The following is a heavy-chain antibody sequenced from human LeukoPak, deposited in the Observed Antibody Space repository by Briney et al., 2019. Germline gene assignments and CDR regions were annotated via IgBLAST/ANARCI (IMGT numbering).Heavy chain of an antibody. J-gene: IGHJ4*02. V-gene: IGHV3-21*01. D-gene: IGHD1-26*01. CDR2: ISSSSSYI. Sequence: GGSLRLSCAASGFTFSSYSMNWVRQAPGKGLDWVSSISSSSSYIYYADSVKGRFSISRDNAKNSLYLQMNSLRAEDTAVYYCARGGKDSGSFSLGFDSWGQGTLVTVSS. CDR3: ARGGKDSGSFSLGFDS. CDR1: GFTFSSYS.